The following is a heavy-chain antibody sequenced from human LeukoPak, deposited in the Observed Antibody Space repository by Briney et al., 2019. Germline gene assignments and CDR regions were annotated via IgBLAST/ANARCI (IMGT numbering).Heavy chain of an antibody. CDR1: GGTFSSYA. J-gene: IGHJ4*02. CDR3: ARVGLELSSFDY. Sequence: GASVKVSCKASGGTFSSYAISWVRQAPGQGLEWMGGITHIFGTANYAQKFQGRVTITADESTSTAYMELSSLRSEDTAVYYCARVGLELSSFDYWGQGTLVTVSS. V-gene: IGHV1-69*13. D-gene: IGHD1-7*01. CDR2: ITHIFGTA.